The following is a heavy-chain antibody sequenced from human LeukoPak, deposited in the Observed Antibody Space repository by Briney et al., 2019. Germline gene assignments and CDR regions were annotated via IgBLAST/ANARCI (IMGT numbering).Heavy chain of an antibody. CDR3: ARDGARRGYSYAS. D-gene: IGHD5-18*01. J-gene: IGHJ4*02. V-gene: IGHV3-66*02. Sequence: GGSLRLSCAASGFAVSSNYMSWVRQAPGKGLEWVSVIYSGGSTYYADSVKGRFTISRDNSKNTLYLQMNSLRAEDTAVYYCARDGARRGYSYASWGQGTLVTVSS. CDR2: IYSGGST. CDR1: GFAVSSNY.